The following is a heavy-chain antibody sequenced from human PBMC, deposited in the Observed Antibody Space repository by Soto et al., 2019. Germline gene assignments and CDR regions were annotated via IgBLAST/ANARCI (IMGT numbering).Heavy chain of an antibody. Sequence: QITLKTSGPTLVKPTKTLTLTCTFSGFPLTSNALGVGWFRQPPGKALECLALIYWDDDNHYSPSLRSRLTFTRDTSNSPVVVIMTNMDPVDTATYYCAHGSGWLFEFWGQGTLVTVSS. D-gene: IGHD6-19*01. CDR3: AHGSGWLFEF. CDR1: GFPLTSNALG. V-gene: IGHV2-5*02. J-gene: IGHJ4*02. CDR2: IYWDDDN.